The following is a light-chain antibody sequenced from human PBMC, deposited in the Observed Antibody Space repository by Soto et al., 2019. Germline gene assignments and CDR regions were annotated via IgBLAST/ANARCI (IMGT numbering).Light chain of an antibody. CDR2: GTS. V-gene: IGKV3-15*01. Sequence: EIVMTQSPATMSVSPGERVTLSCRASQSVSNNLAWYQQKPGQAPRLLIYGTSTMATGVPARFSGSGSGTEFTLNISSLEYEDFAVYYCQQYNNWPRTFGQGTKVEIK. CDR3: QQYNNWPRT. CDR1: QSVSNN. J-gene: IGKJ1*01.